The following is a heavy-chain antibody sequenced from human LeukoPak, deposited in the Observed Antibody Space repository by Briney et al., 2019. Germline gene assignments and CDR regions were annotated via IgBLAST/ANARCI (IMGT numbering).Heavy chain of an antibody. Sequence: QAGGSLRLSCAASGFTFSSYDMNWVRQAPGKGLEWVPYISTSGGTIYYADSVKGRFTISRDNAKNSLYLQMNSLRAEDTAVYYCGRGGWGAPLDNWGQRTLVTVSS. CDR3: GRGGWGAPLDN. CDR2: ISTSGGTI. CDR1: GFTFSSYD. D-gene: IGHD3-16*01. V-gene: IGHV3-48*03. J-gene: IGHJ4*02.